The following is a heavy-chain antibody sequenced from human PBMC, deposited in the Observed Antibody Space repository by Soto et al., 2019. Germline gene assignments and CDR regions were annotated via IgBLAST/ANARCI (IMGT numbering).Heavy chain of an antibody. J-gene: IGHJ4*02. Sequence: QVQLVESGGGVVQPGRSLRLYCAASGFTFSSYGMHWVRQAPGKGLEWVAVIWYDGSNKYYADSVKGRFTISRDNSKNTLYLQMNSLRVEDTAVYYCARDRSMGKLPDYWGQGTLVTVSS. CDR3: ARDRSMGKLPDY. V-gene: IGHV3-33*01. D-gene: IGHD1-26*01. CDR2: IWYDGSNK. CDR1: GFTFSSYG.